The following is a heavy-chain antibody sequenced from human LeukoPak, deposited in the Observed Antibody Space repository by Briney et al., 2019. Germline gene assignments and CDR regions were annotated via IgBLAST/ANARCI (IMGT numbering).Heavy chain of an antibody. J-gene: IGHJ4*02. CDR1: GGSISSSSYY. D-gene: IGHD5-18*01. CDR3: ARVWRWGYSYGFDY. V-gene: IGHV4-61*05. Sequence: PSETLSLTCTVSGGSISSSSYYWGWIRQPPGKGLEWIGYIYYSGSTNYNPSLKSRVTISVDTSKNQFSLKLSSVTAADTAVYYCARVWRWGYSYGFDYWGQGTLVTVSS. CDR2: IYYSGST.